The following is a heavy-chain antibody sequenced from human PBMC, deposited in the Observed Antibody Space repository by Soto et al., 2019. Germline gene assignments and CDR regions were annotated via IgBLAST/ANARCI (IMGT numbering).Heavy chain of an antibody. CDR2: IRSKANSYAT. V-gene: IGHV3-73*02. J-gene: IGHJ5*02. D-gene: IGHD1-20*01. Sequence: EVQLVESGGGLVQPGGSLKLSCAASGFTLSGSAMHWVRQASGKGLEWVGRIRSKANSYATAYAASVKGRFTISRDDSKNTGYLQMNSLKTEDTAVYYCTLTGKGFDPWGQGTLVTVSS. CDR1: GFTLSGSA. CDR3: TLTGKGFDP.